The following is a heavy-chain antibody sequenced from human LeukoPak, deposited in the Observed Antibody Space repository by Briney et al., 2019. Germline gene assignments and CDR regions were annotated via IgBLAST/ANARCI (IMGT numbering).Heavy chain of an antibody. J-gene: IGHJ4*02. D-gene: IGHD3-3*01. CDR1: GFTFSSYA. Sequence: GGSLRLSCAASGFTFSSYAMHWVRQAPGKGLEWVAVISYDGSNKYYADSVKGRFTISRDNSKNTLYLQMNSLRAEDTAVYYCAREGMYYDFWSGYYFGYFDYWGQGTLVTVSS. CDR2: ISYDGSNK. V-gene: IGHV3-30-3*01. CDR3: AREGMYYDFWSGYYFGYFDY.